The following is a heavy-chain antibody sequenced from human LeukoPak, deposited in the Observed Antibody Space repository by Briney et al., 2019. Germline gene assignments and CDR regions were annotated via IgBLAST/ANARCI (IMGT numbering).Heavy chain of an antibody. V-gene: IGHV1-2*02. CDR1: GYTFTGYY. Sequence: ASVKVSCKASGYTFTGYYVHWVRQAPGQGLEWMGWINPNSGGTNYAQKFQGRVTMTRDTSISTAYMELSRLRSDDTAVYYCARDQMPRITMIVAYYFDYWGQGTLVTVSS. J-gene: IGHJ4*02. CDR2: INPNSGGT. D-gene: IGHD3-22*01. CDR3: ARDQMPRITMIVAYYFDY.